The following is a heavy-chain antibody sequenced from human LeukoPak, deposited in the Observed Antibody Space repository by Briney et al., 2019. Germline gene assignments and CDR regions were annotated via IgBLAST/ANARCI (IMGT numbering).Heavy chain of an antibody. CDR2: INPNSGGT. D-gene: IGHD1-26*01. Sequence: GASVKASCKASGYTFTGYYMHWVRQAPGQGLEWMGRINPNSGGTNYAQKFQGRVTMTRDTSISTAYMELSRLRSDDTAVYYCARDQSSGSYGVAAFDIWGQGTMVTVSS. J-gene: IGHJ3*02. CDR1: GYTFTGYY. V-gene: IGHV1-2*06. CDR3: ARDQSSGSYGVAAFDI.